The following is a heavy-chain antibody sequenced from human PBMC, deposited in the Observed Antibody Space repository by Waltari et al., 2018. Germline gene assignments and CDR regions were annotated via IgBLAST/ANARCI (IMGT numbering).Heavy chain of an antibody. D-gene: IGHD6-13*01. Sequence: EVQLVQSGAEVKKPGESLKISCKGSGYSFTSYWNGWVRQMPGKGLEWMGIIYPGYSDTRYSPSFQGQVTISADKSISTAYLQWSSLKASDTAMYYCARQDGSSWSDYYGMDVWGQGTTVTVSS. J-gene: IGHJ6*02. V-gene: IGHV5-51*01. CDR1: GYSFTSYW. CDR2: IYPGYSDT. CDR3: ARQDGSSWSDYYGMDV.